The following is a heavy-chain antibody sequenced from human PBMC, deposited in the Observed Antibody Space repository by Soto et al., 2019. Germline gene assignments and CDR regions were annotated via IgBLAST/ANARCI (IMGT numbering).Heavy chain of an antibody. D-gene: IGHD7-27*01. V-gene: IGHV3-23*01. J-gene: IGHJ4*02. CDR1: GFTFSSYA. CDR3: AKTGAAPGRYFDY. CDR2: ISGSGGST. Sequence: LRLSCAASGFTFSSYAMSWVRQAPGKGLEWVSAISGSGGSTYYADSVKGRFTISRDNSKNTLYLQMNSLRAEDTAVYYCAKTGAAPGRYFDYWGQGTLVTVSS.